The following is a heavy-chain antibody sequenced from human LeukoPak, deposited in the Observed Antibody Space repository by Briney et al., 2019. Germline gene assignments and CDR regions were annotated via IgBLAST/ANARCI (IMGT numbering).Heavy chain of an antibody. CDR1: GGSFSGYY. J-gene: IGHJ4*02. CDR3: ARGRDLGIVVVPAATHYFDY. CDR2: INHSGST. Sequence: SETLSLTCAVYGGSFSGYYWSWIRQPPGKGLEWIGEINHSGSTNYNPSLKSRVTISVNTSKNQFSLKLSSVTAADTAVYYCARGRDLGIVVVPAATHYFDYWGQGTLVTVSS. V-gene: IGHV4-34*01. D-gene: IGHD2-2*01.